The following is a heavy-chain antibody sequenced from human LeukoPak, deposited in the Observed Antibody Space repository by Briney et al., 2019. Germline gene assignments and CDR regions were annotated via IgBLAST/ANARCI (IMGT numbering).Heavy chain of an antibody. CDR3: ARHGYCGGDCYFDY. V-gene: IGHV4-59*08. CDR2: IYYSGST. D-gene: IGHD2-21*02. Sequence: TSETLSLTCTVSGGSISSYYWSWIRQPPGKGLEWIGYIYYSGSTNYNPSLKNRVTMSVDTSKNQFSLKLSSVTAADTAVYYCARHGYCGGDCYFDYWGQGTLVTVSS. J-gene: IGHJ4*02. CDR1: GGSISSYY.